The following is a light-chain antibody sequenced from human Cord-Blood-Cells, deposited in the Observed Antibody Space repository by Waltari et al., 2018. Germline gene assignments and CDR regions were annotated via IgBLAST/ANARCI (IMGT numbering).Light chain of an antibody. CDR3: MQGTHWPYT. CDR1: QSLVYSDGNTY. J-gene: IGKJ2*01. Sequence: DVVMTQSPLSLPVTLGQPASISCRSSQSLVYSDGNTYLNWFQQRPGQSPRRLMYKVSTRDSGVPARISGSGSGTDFTLKISRVEAEDVGVYYCMQGTHWPYTFGQGTRLELK. CDR2: KVS. V-gene: IGKV2-30*01.